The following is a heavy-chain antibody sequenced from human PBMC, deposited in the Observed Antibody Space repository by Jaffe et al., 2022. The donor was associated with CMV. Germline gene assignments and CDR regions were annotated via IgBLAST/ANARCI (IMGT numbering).Heavy chain of an antibody. CDR2: IRSKANSYAT. CDR3: TLLENYDSDYYGMDV. CDR1: GFTFSGSA. J-gene: IGHJ6*02. Sequence: EVQLVESGGGLVQPGGSLKLSCAASGFTFSGSAMHWVRQASGKGLEWVGRIRSKANSYATAYAASVKGRFTISRDDSKNTAYLQMNSLKTEDTAVYYCTLLENYDSDYYGMDVWGQGTTVTVSS. D-gene: IGHD5-12*01. V-gene: IGHV3-73*02.